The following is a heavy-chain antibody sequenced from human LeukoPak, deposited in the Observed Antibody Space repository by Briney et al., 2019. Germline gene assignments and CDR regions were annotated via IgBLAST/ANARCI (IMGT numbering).Heavy chain of an antibody. CDR3: ARAVTNIAVAALGY. CDR1: GYTFTGYY. CDR2: INPNSGGT. J-gene: IGHJ4*02. Sequence: ASVKVSCKASGYTFTGYYMHWVRQAPGQGLEWMGWINPNSGGTNYAQKFQGWVTMTRDTSISTAYMELSRLRSDDTAVYYCARAVTNIAVAALGYWGQGTLVTVSS. V-gene: IGHV1-2*04. D-gene: IGHD6-19*01.